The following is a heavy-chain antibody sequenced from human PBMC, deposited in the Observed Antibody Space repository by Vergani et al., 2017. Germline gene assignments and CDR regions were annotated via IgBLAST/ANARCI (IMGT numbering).Heavy chain of an antibody. CDR3: ARVDTQVPATAHFYYMDV. CDR2: IFYSGTN. J-gene: IGHJ6*03. V-gene: IGHV4-31*11. D-gene: IGHD6-25*01. CDR1: GSSISSGDHC. Sequence: QVQLQESGPGVVKPSQTLSLTCAVSGSSISSGDHCWTWIRQRPGKGLEWIGYIFYSGTNYDNPSLRRRLTISVDTSKNQFSLKLRSVTAADTAVYYCARVDTQVPATAHFYYMDVWGKGTTVIVSS.